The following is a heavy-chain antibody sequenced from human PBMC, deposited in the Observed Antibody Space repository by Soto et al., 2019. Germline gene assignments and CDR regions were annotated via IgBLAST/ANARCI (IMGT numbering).Heavy chain of an antibody. J-gene: IGHJ4*02. D-gene: IGHD1-7*01. Sequence: GSLRLSCAASGFTFISYAISLVRQAPGKWLEWVSAISGSGGSTYYADSVKGRFTISRDNSKNTLYLQMNSLRAEDTAVYYCAKASGTLDYWGQGTLVTVSS. CDR3: AKASGTLDY. CDR2: ISGSGGST. V-gene: IGHV3-23*01. CDR1: GFTFISYA.